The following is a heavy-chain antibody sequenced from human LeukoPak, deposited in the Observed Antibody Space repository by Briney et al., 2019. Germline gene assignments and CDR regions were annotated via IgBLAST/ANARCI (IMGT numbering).Heavy chain of an antibody. D-gene: IGHD3-3*01. CDR3: ARLIQDYDFWSGFDY. CDR1: GYNFNSDW. J-gene: IGHJ4*02. CDR2: IYPGDSDT. Sequence: GESLKISCKGSGYNFNSDWIGWVRQMPGKGLECMGIIYPGDSDTRYSPSFQGQVTISADKSISTAYLQWSSLKASDTAMYYCARLIQDYDFWSGFDYWAQGSLVTVSS. V-gene: IGHV5-51*01.